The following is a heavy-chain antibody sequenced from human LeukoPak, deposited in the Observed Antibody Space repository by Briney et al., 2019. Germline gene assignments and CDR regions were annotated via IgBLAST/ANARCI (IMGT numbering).Heavy chain of an antibody. CDR2: INPNSGGT. Sequence: ASVKVSCTASGYTFTGYFIHWVRLAPGQGLEWMGWINPNSGGTNYAQKFQGRVTMTRDTSISTAYMELSRLRSDDTAVYYCAISDYGGKSPPLDYWGQGTLVTVSS. CDR1: GYTFTGYF. V-gene: IGHV1-2*02. D-gene: IGHD4-23*01. CDR3: AISDYGGKSPPLDY. J-gene: IGHJ4*02.